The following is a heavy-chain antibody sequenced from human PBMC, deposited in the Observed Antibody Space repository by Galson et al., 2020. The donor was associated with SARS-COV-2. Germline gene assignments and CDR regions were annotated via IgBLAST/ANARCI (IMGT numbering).Heavy chain of an antibody. V-gene: IGHV3-21*03. CDR1: GFTFSNYT. D-gene: IGHD1-26*01. Sequence: GGSLRLSCTASGFTFSNYTMNWVSQAPGKGLEWVSSISSDSSSKYYADSVKGRFTISRDNAKNSLSLQMNSLRADDTAVYYCAREGGGSDYWGQGTLVTVSP. CDR3: AREGGGSDY. J-gene: IGHJ4*02. CDR2: ISSDSSSK.